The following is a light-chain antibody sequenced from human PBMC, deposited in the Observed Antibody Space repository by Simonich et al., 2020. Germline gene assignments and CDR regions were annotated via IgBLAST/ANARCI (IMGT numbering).Light chain of an antibody. J-gene: IGLJ2*01. Sequence: QLVLTQSPSASASLGASVKLTCTLSSGHSSYAIAWHQQQPEKGPRYLMKLNSDGSHSKGDGIPVRCSGSSSGAERYLTISSLQSEDEADYYCQTWGTGIVVFGGGTKLTVL. CDR3: QTWGTGIVV. CDR1: SGHSSYA. CDR2: LNSDGSH. V-gene: IGLV4-69*01.